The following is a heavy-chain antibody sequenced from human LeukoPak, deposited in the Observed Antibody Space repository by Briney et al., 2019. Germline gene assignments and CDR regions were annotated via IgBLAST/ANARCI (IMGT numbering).Heavy chain of an antibody. CDR2: IDWGDDK. V-gene: IGHV2-70*11. D-gene: IGHD2-15*01. Sequence: SGPALVKPTQTLTLTCTFSGFSLSTSGMCVSWIRQPPGKALEWLARIDWGDDKYYSTSLKTRLTISKDTSKNQVVLTMTNMDPVDTATYYCARLVVVAATINFDYWGQGTLVTVSS. CDR1: GFSLSTSGMC. J-gene: IGHJ4*02. CDR3: ARLVVVAATINFDY.